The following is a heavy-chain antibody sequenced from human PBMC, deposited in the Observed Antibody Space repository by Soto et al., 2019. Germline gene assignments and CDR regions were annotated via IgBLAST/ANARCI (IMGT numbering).Heavy chain of an antibody. D-gene: IGHD3-10*01. CDR1: GGSISSGGYY. J-gene: IGHJ5*02. Sequence: QVQLQESGPGLVKPSQTLSLTCTVSGGSISSGGYYWSWIRQHPGKGLEWIGYIYYSGSTYYNPSLKSRVTIPVDTSKNQFSLKLSSVTAADTAVYYCARDQGPVWFGTPFGWFDPWGQGTLVTVSS. V-gene: IGHV4-31*03. CDR3: ARDQGPVWFGTPFGWFDP. CDR2: IYYSGST.